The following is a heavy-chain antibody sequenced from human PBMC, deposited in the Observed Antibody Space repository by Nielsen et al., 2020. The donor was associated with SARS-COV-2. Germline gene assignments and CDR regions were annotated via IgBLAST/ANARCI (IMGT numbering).Heavy chain of an antibody. V-gene: IGHV3-66*01. J-gene: IGHJ6*02. Sequence: GGSLRLSCAASGFTVSSNYMSWVRQAPGKGLEWVSVIYSGGSTYYADSVKGRFTISRDNSKNTLYLQMNSLRAEDTAVYYCARTPVTHYYYGMDVWGQGTTVTVSS. D-gene: IGHD4-23*01. CDR3: ARTPVTHYYYGMDV. CDR2: IYSGGST. CDR1: GFTVSSNY.